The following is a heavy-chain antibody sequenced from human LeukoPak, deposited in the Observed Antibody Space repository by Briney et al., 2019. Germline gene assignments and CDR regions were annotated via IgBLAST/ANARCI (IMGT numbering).Heavy chain of an antibody. V-gene: IGHV4-39*01. CDR2: IYYGGST. Sequence: SETLSLTCTVSGDSINSSSYYWGWIRQPPGKGLEWIGTIYYGGSTYYNPSLKSRVTIDVDTSKNQFSLKLSSVTAADTAVYSCATPLRYCSGGSCYSSTFDYWGQGTLVTVSS. D-gene: IGHD2-15*01. J-gene: IGHJ4*02. CDR3: ATPLRYCSGGSCYSSTFDY. CDR1: GDSINSSSYY.